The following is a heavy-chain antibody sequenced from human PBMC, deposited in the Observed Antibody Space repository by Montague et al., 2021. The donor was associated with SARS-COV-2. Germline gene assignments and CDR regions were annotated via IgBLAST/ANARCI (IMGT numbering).Heavy chain of an antibody. J-gene: IGHJ6*02. CDR1: GGSVSSGSYY. D-gene: IGHD3-9*01. CDR3: ARDGVLRYFDWLGDRYGMDF. Sequence: SETLSLTCTVSGGSVSSGSYYWSWIRQPPGKGLEWIGYIYYSGSTNYNPSLKSRVTISVDTSKNQFSLKLSSVTAADTAVYYCARDGVLRYFDWLGDRYGMDFWGQGTTVTVS. V-gene: IGHV4-61*01. CDR2: IYYSGST.